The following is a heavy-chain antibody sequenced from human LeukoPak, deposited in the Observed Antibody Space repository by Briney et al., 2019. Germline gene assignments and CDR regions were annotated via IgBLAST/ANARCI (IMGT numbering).Heavy chain of an antibody. CDR2: IYYSGST. D-gene: IGHD3-22*01. CDR1: GGSISSGDYY. CDR3: ARAYYYDSSGYYTNWFDP. V-gene: IGHV4-30-4*08. Sequence: SQTLSLTCTVSGGSISSGDYYWSWIRQPPGKSREWIGYIYYSGSTYYNPSLKSRVTISVDTSKNQFSLKLSSVTAADTAVYYCARAYYYDSSGYYTNWFDPWGQGTLVTVSS. J-gene: IGHJ5*02.